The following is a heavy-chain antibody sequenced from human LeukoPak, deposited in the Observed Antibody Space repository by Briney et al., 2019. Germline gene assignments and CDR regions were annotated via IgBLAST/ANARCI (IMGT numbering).Heavy chain of an antibody. V-gene: IGHV3-33*06. J-gene: IGHJ4*02. D-gene: IGHD5-24*01. CDR1: GFTFSSYG. Sequence: PGRSLRLSCAASGFTFSSYGMHWVRQAPGKGLEWVAVIWYDGSNKYYADSVKGRFTISRDNSKNTLYLQMNSLRAEDTAVYYCAKVGGKMAARAYYFDYWGQGTLVTVSS. CDR3: AKVGGKMAARAYYFDY. CDR2: IWYDGSNK.